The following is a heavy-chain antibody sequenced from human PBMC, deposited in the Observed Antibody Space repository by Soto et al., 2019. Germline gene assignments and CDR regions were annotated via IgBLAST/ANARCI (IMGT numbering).Heavy chain of an antibody. J-gene: IGHJ5*02. CDR2: IYHTGNP. Sequence: SETLSLTCTVSGGSISNSRYYWAWIRQPPGKGLEWIGSIYHTGNPYYNPSLRSRVTISEDTSKNQFSLKLTSVTAVDTAVYYCARDYYDSSDYTTNWFDPWGQGTLVTVS. CDR3: ARDYYDSSDYTTNWFDP. D-gene: IGHD3-22*01. CDR1: GGSISNSRYY. V-gene: IGHV4-39*01.